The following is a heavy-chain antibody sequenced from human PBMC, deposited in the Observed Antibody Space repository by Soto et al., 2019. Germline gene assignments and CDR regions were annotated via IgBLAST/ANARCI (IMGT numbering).Heavy chain of an antibody. CDR1: GYTFTSYY. CDR2: INPSGGST. J-gene: IGHJ4*02. CDR3: ASEAYSSSSGTYFAY. Sequence: ASVKVSCKASGYTFTSYYMHWVRQAPGQGLEWMGIINPSGGSTSYAQKFQGRGTRTRDTSTSTVYMELSSLRCEDTAVYYCASEAYSSSSGTYFAYPAQGTLVPGSS. D-gene: IGHD6-6*01. V-gene: IGHV1-46*01.